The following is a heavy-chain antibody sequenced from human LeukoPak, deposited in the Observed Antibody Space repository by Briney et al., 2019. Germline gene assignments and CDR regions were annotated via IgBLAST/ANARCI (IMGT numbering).Heavy chain of an antibody. D-gene: IGHD4-11*01. Sequence: GGSLRLSCAASGFTFSSYSMNWVRQAPGKGLEWVSSISSSSSYIYYADSVKGRFTISRDNANNLLYLQMNSLRAEDTAVYYCAKDMVTTDTPYDYWGQGTLVTVSS. CDR2: ISSSSSYI. J-gene: IGHJ4*02. CDR1: GFTFSSYS. V-gene: IGHV3-21*04. CDR3: AKDMVTTDTPYDY.